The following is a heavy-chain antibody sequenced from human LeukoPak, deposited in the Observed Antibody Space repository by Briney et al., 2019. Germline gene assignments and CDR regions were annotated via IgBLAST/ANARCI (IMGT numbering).Heavy chain of an antibody. CDR3: ARGPSITMVRGVIFWFDP. Sequence: GASVKVSCKASGYTFTGYYMHWVRQAPGQGLEWMGWINPNSGGTNYAQKFQGKVTMTRDTSISTAYMELSRLRSDDTAVYYCARGPSITMVRGVIFWFDPWGQGTLVTVSS. CDR1: GYTFTGYY. D-gene: IGHD3-10*01. CDR2: INPNSGGT. J-gene: IGHJ5*02. V-gene: IGHV1-2*02.